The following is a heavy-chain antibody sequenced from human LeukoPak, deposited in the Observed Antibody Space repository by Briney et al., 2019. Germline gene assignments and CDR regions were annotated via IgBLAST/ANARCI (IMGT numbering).Heavy chain of an antibody. CDR2: MNPNSGNT. J-gene: IGHJ6*03. V-gene: IGHV1-8*01. CDR3: AKGSESGYSSYFYYYMDV. D-gene: IGHD6-13*01. CDR1: GYTFTSYD. Sequence: GASVKVSCKASGYTFTSYDINWVRQATGQGLEWMGWMNPNSGNTGYAQKFQGRVTMTRNTSISTAYMELSSLRSEGTAVYYCAKGSESGYSSYFYYYMDVWGKGTMVTVSS.